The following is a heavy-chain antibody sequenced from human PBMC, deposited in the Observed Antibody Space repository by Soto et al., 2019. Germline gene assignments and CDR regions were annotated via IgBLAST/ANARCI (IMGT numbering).Heavy chain of an antibody. D-gene: IGHD6-13*01. CDR2: ISAYNGNT. CDR3: ARIVGHCSWYYLGP. Sequence: ASVKVSCKASGYTFTSYGISWVRQAPGQGLEWMGWISAYNGNTNYAQKLQGRVTMTTDTSTSTAYMELRSLRSDDTAVYYCARIVGHCSWYYLGPWGQGTLVTVSS. J-gene: IGHJ5*02. V-gene: IGHV1-18*01. CDR1: GYTFTSYG.